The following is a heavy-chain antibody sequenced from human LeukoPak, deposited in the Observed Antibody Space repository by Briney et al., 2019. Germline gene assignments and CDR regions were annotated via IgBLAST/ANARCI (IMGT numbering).Heavy chain of an antibody. D-gene: IGHD5-12*01. Sequence: GASAKVSCKASGYTFTSYGISWGRQTPGQRLEWKGWISAYNGNTNYAQKLQGRVTMTTDTSTSTAYMELRSLRSDDTAVYYCARGSMVATKDPYYYYGMDVWGQGTTVTVSS. V-gene: IGHV1-18*01. CDR1: GYTFTSYG. J-gene: IGHJ6*02. CDR3: ARGSMVATKDPYYYYGMDV. CDR2: ISAYNGNT.